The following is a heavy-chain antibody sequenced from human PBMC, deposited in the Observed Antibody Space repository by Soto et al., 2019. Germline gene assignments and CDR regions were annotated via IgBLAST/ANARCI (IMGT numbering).Heavy chain of an antibody. CDR2: INPGNRNT. V-gene: IGHV1-3*01. Sequence: ASVKVSCKASGYTFTSYAMHWMRQAPGQRLEWMGMINPGNRNTNYAQKFQGRVTMTSDTSTSTVYMELSSLRSEDTAVYYCASAPTMRGAYVDYWGQGALVTVSS. J-gene: IGHJ4*02. CDR3: ASAPTMRGAYVDY. CDR1: GYTFTSYA.